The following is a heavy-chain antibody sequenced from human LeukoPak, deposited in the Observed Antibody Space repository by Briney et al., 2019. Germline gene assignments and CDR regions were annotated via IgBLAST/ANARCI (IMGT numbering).Heavy chain of an antibody. V-gene: IGHV3-66*02. CDR3: ARASSGYSYGHYFDY. D-gene: IGHD5-18*01. Sequence: GGSLRLSCAASGFTVSSNYMSWVRQAPGKGLEWVSVIYSGGSTYYADSVKGRFTIPRDNSKNTLYLQMNSLRAEDTAVYYCARASSGYSYGHYFDYWGQGTLVTVSS. CDR1: GFTVSSNY. CDR2: IYSGGST. J-gene: IGHJ4*02.